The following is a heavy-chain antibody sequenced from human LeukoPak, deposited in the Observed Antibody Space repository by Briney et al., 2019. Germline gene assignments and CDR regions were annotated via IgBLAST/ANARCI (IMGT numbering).Heavy chain of an antibody. J-gene: IGHJ6*04. CDR3: ARVPNIVGGSGMDV. CDR1: GFTFSSYS. V-gene: IGHV3-21*01. D-gene: IGHD2-15*01. CDR2: ISSSSSYI. Sequence: GGSLRLSCAASGFTFSSYSMNWVRQAPGKGLEWVSSISSSSSYINYADSVKGRFTNSRDNAKNSLYLQMNSLRAEDTAVYYCARVPNIVGGSGMDVWGKGTTVTVSS.